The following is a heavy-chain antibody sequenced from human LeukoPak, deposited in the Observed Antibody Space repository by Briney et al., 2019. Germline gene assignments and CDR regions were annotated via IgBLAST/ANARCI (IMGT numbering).Heavy chain of an antibody. J-gene: IGHJ5*02. Sequence: ASVKVSCKASGYTFTGYYIHWVRQAPGQGLEWMGWINPNSGGTNSAQNFQGRVTLTRDTSISTAYMELSSLTSDDTAVYYCARDFRRNYFDPWGQGTLVTVSS. CDR1: GYTFTGYY. CDR2: INPNSGGT. CDR3: ARDFRRNYFDP. V-gene: IGHV1-2*02.